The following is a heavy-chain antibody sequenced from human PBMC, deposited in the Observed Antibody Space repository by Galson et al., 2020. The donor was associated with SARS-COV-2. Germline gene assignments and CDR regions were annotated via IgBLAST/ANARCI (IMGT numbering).Heavy chain of an antibody. CDR1: GGSISSNDYY. Sequence: SETLSLTCTVSGGSISSNDYYWSWIRQPPGKGLEWIGYIFYNGNTYYNPSLKSRVAISVDTSKNQFSLRLRSMTAADTAVYYCARDHCSGRSCYFDYWGQG. V-gene: IGHV4-30-4*08. CDR3: ARDHCSGRSCYFDY. J-gene: IGHJ4*02. CDR2: IFYNGNT. D-gene: IGHD2-15*01.